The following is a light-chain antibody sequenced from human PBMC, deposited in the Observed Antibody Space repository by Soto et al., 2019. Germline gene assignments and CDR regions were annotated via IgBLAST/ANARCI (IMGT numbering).Light chain of an antibody. J-gene: IGKJ3*01. CDR3: QQYGSPRFT. CDR2: GAS. Sequence: EIVLTQSPATLSLSPGERAIFSCRASQSVSSYLAWYQQKPGQAPRLLIYGASTRATGIPDRFSGSGSGTDFTLTISRLEPEDFAVYYCQQYGSPRFTFGPGTTVDIK. CDR1: QSVSSY. V-gene: IGKV3-20*01.